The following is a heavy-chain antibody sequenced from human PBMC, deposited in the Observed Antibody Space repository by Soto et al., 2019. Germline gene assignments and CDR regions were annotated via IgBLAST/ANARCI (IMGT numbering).Heavy chain of an antibody. J-gene: IGHJ4*02. V-gene: IGHV3-21*01. CDR2: ISSSSSYI. CDR1: GFTFSSYS. D-gene: IGHD3-3*01. Sequence: GGSLRLSCAASGFTFSSYSMNWVRQAPGKGLEWVSSISSSSSYIYYADSVKGRFTISRDNAKNSLYLQMNSLRAEDTAVYYCARDLYYDFWGGYYPYDYWGQGTLVTVSS. CDR3: ARDLYYDFWGGYYPYDY.